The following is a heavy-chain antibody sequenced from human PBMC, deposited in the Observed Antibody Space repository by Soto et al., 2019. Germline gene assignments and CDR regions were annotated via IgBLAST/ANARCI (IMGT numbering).Heavy chain of an antibody. CDR3: ARETAWDYDILTGYYSGLNYFDY. V-gene: IGHV1-3*01. J-gene: IGHJ4*02. D-gene: IGHD3-9*01. CDR1: GYTFTGYA. Sequence: GASVKVSCKASGYTFTGYAMHWVRQAPGQRLEWMGWINAGNGNTKYSQKFQGRVTITRDTSASTAYMELSSLRSEDTAVYYCARETAWDYDILTGYYSGLNYFDYWGQGSLVTVSS. CDR2: INAGNGNT.